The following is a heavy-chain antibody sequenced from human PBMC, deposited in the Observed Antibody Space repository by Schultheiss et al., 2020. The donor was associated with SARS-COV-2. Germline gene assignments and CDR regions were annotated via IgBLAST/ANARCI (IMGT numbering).Heavy chain of an antibody. Sequence: GGSLRLSCAASGFPFATFDMSWVRQAPGKGLEWVSIITGSGDNTYYADSVKGRFTISRDNSKNTLYLQMNSLRAEDTAVYYCAKESGRYCSSTSCPFDYWGQGTLVTVSS. CDR2: ITGSGDNT. CDR1: GFPFATFD. J-gene: IGHJ4*02. V-gene: IGHV3-23*01. D-gene: IGHD2-2*01. CDR3: AKESGRYCSSTSCPFDY.